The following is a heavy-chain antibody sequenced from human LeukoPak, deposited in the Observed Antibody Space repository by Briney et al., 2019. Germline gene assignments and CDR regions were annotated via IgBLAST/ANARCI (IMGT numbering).Heavy chain of an antibody. CDR3: ARASDYSSSWYWDYYYGMDV. CDR1: GGSISSSSYY. J-gene: IGHJ6*02. V-gene: IGHV4-39*01. D-gene: IGHD6-13*01. Sequence: SETLSLTCTVSGGSISSSSYYWGWIRQPPGKGLEWIGSIYYSGSTYYNPSLKSRVTISVDTSKNQFPLKLSSVTAADTAVYYCARASDYSSSWYWDYYYGMDVWGQGTTVTVSS. CDR2: IYYSGST.